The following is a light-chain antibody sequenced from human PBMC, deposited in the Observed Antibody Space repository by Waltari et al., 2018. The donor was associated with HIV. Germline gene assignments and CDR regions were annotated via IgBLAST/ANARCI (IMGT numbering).Light chain of an antibody. Sequence: QSALTQPASVSGSPGQSITISCTGTSSDVGAYNYVSWYQLNPGKAPKLMIYDVSNRPSVVSDRFSGSKSANTASLTISGLQAEDEAHYYCSSYTSSSTVVFGGGTKLTVL. CDR3: SSYTSSSTVV. CDR2: DVS. J-gene: IGLJ2*01. CDR1: SSDVGAYNY. V-gene: IGLV2-14*03.